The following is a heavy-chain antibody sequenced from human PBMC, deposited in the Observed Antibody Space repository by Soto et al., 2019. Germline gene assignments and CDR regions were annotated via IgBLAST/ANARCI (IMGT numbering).Heavy chain of an antibody. CDR2: ISAYNGNT. V-gene: IGHV1-18*04. Sequence: ASVKVSCKASGYTFTSYGISWVRQAPGQGLEWMGWISAYNGNTNYAQKLQGRVTMTTDTSTSTAYMELRSLRSDDTAVYYCARVQRGPIVVVPAAQDGRSSWFDPWGQGTLVTVSS. CDR3: ARVQRGPIVVVPAAQDGRSSWFDP. J-gene: IGHJ5*02. CDR1: GYTFTSYG. D-gene: IGHD2-2*01.